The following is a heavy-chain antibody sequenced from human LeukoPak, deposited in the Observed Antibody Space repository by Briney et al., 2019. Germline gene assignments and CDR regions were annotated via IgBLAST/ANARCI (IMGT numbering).Heavy chain of an antibody. V-gene: IGHV4-59*02. CDR2: IYYSGST. Sequence: SETLSLTCTVSGASVSSSHWNWIRQPPGKGLEWIGYIYYSGSTNYNPSLKSRVTISVDTSKNQFSLNLSSVTAADTAVYYCARGTNLVYWGQGTLVTVSS. D-gene: IGHD3-16*01. CDR3: ARGTNLVY. CDR1: GASVSSSH. J-gene: IGHJ4*02.